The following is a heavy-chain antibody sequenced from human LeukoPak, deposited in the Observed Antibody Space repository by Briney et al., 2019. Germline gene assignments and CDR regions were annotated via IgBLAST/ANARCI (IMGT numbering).Heavy chain of an antibody. CDR1: GFTFSTYV. CDR2: ISSNADNT. CDR3: VRGTGY. J-gene: IGHJ4*02. Sequence: GGSLRLSCSISGFTFSTYVMHWVRQAPGKGLEYVSAISSNADNTYYADSVKGRFTISRDNSKNTLYLQMSSLRADDTAVYYCVRGTGYWGQGTLVTVSS. V-gene: IGHV3-64D*06.